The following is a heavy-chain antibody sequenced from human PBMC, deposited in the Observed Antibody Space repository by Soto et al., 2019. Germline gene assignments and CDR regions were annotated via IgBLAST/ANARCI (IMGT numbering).Heavy chain of an antibody. V-gene: IGHV1-18*01. CDR2: ISAYNGNT. CDR1: GYTFTSYG. D-gene: IGHD4-17*01. J-gene: IGHJ6*02. Sequence: GASVKVSCKASGYTFTSYGISWVRQAPGQGLEWMGWISAYNGNTNYAQKLQGRVTMTTDTSTSTAYMELRSLRSDDTAVYYCARRTTVVAWNYYSYGMDVWGQGTTVTVSS. CDR3: ARRTTVVAWNYYSYGMDV.